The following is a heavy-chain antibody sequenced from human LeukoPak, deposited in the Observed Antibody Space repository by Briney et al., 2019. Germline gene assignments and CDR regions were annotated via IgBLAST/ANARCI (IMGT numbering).Heavy chain of an antibody. V-gene: IGHV3-15*01. CDR1: GFTFSSHW. Sequence: GGSLRLSCAVSGFTFSSHWMSWVRQAPGKGLEWVGRIKSKTDGGTTDYAAPVKGRFTISRDDSKNTLYLQVNSLKTEDTAVYYCTTHSYYDFWSGYSVQRYFQHWGQGTLVTVSS. CDR2: IKSKTDGGTT. D-gene: IGHD3-3*01. CDR3: TTHSYYDFWSGYSVQRYFQH. J-gene: IGHJ1*01.